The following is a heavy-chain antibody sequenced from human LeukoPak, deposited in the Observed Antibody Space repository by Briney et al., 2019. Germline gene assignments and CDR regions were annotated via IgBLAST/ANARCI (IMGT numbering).Heavy chain of an antibody. Sequence: GGSLRLSCTGSGFPFSSYGMHWVRQTPGRGLEWVAFMRYDGKTEYYADSVKGRFTIAREDSHSTVHLHMKDLRPDDAAVYFCAKDLNTVVMQYSDSWGQGTLVSVSS. CDR1: GFPFSSYG. D-gene: IGHD2-21*01. V-gene: IGHV3-30*02. J-gene: IGHJ4*02. CDR2: MRYDGKTE. CDR3: AKDLNTVVMQYSDS.